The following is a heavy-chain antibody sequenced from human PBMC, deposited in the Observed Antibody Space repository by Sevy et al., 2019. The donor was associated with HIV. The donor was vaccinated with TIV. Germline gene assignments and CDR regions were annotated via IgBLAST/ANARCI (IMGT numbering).Heavy chain of an antibody. CDR1: GFTFSSYA. CDR2: ISYDGSNK. Sequence: GGSLRLSCAASGFTFSSYAMHWVRQAPGKGLEWVAVISYDGSNKYYADSVKGRFTISRENSKNTLYLQMNSLRAEDTAVYYCARDGDYYDSSGYYYYYYGMDVWGQGTTVTVSS. V-gene: IGHV3-30-3*01. J-gene: IGHJ6*02. D-gene: IGHD3-22*01. CDR3: ARDGDYYDSSGYYYYYYGMDV.